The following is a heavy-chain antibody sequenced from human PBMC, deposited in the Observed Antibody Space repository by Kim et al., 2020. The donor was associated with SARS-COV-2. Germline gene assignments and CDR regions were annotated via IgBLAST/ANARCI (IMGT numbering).Heavy chain of an antibody. J-gene: IGHJ4*02. V-gene: IGHV5-51*01. CDR2: IYPGDSDT. CDR3: ARHRIVGATQSDFDF. Sequence: GESLKISCKGSGYSFSNYWIAWVRRMPGKGLEWMGIIYPGDSDTRYSPSFQGQVTISADKSISTAYLQWSSLKASDTAMYYCARHRIVGATQSDFDFWGQGTLVTVSS. CDR1: GYSFSNYW. D-gene: IGHD1-26*01.